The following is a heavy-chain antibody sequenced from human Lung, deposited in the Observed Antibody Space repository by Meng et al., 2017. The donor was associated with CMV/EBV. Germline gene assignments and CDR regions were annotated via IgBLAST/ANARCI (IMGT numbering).Heavy chain of an antibody. J-gene: IGHJ5*02. Sequence: ITLKDTVPPLVNPPQPLTLTCTFSGFSLSTSEGGVGWIRQPPGKALEWLAVIYWDDDKRYSPSLKSRLTITKDTSKNQVVLTLTNMDPVDTATYYCALFTRSWFDPWGQGTLVTVSS. CDR2: IYWDDDK. D-gene: IGHD2-2*01. CDR3: ALFTRSWFDP. CDR1: GFSLSTSEGG. V-gene: IGHV2-5*02.